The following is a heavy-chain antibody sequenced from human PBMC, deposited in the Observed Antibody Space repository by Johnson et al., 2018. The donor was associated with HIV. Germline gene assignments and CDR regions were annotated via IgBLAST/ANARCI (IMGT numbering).Heavy chain of an antibody. J-gene: IGHJ3*02. CDR3: AREAQTHAFDI. V-gene: IGHV3-11*04. CDR1: GFTVSTNY. Sequence: VQLVESGGGLVQPGGSLRLSCAASGFTVSTNYMSWIRQAPGKGLEWVSYISRSGSTIYYADSVKGRFTISRDNAKNSLYLQMNSLRAGDTAVYYCAREAQTHAFDIWGQGTMVTVSS. CDR2: ISRSGSTI. D-gene: IGHD4-23*01.